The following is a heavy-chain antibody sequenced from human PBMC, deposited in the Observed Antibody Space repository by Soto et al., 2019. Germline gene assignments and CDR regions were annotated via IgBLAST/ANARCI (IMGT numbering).Heavy chain of an antibody. V-gene: IGHV1-18*01. D-gene: IGHD5-12*01. CDR1: GYTFPSYG. Sequence: ASVKVSCKASGYTFPSYGISWIRQAPGQGLVWMGWISAHNGHTKYTQNFQGHVTISADKSISTAYLQWSSLKASDTAMYYCARTIVEMATGYYFDYWGQGTLVTVSS. CDR3: ARTIVEMATGYYFDY. CDR2: ISAHNGHT. J-gene: IGHJ4*02.